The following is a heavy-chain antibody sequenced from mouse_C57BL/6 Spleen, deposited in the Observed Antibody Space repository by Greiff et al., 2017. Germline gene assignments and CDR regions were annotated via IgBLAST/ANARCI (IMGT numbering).Heavy chain of an antibody. CDR2: IYPGDGDT. CDR1: GYAFSSSW. D-gene: IGHD1-1*01. J-gene: IGHJ4*01. Sequence: VQLQQSGAELVKPGASVKISCKASGYAFSSSWMNWVRQRPGKGLAWIGQIYPGDGDTNYNGKFKGKATLTSDKSSSTAYMQLSSLTAEDSAVYFFARKDYGSDYAMDYWGQGTSVTVSS. CDR3: ARKDYGSDYAMDY. V-gene: IGHV1-80*01.